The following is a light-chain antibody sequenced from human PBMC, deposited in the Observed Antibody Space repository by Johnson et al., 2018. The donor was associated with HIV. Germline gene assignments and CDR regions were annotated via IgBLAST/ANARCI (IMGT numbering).Light chain of an antibody. CDR3: GTWDNSLSVYV. CDR2: DNN. CDR1: SSNIGNNY. V-gene: IGLV1-51*01. J-gene: IGLJ1*01. Sequence: QSVLTQPPSVSAAPGQKLTISCSGSSSNIGNNYVSWYQQLPGTAPKLLIYDNNKRPSGIPDRFSGSKSGTSATLGITGLQTGDEADYYCGTWDNSLSVYVFGTVTKVTVL.